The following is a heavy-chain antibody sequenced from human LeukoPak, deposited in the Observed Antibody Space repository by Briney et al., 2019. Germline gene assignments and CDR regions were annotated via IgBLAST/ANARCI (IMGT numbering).Heavy chain of an antibody. Sequence: SETLSLTCTVSGGSISSYYWSWIRQPPGKGLEWIGYIYYSGSTNYNPSLKSRVTISVDTSKNQFSLKLSSVTAADTAVYYCARDNLDIVVVVAANPSDAFDIWGQGTMVTVSS. J-gene: IGHJ3*02. D-gene: IGHD2-15*01. CDR1: GGSISSYY. V-gene: IGHV4-59*12. CDR2: IYYSGST. CDR3: ARDNLDIVVVVAANPSDAFDI.